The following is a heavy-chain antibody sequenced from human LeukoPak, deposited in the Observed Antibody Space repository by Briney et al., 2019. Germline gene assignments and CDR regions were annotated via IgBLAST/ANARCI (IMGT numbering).Heavy chain of an antibody. J-gene: IGHJ4*02. CDR3: ASLRPITTGFDY. CDR1: GGSISSSSYY. Sequence: SETLSLTCTVSGGSISSSSYYWGWIRQPPGKGLEWIGSIYYSGSTYYNPSLKSRVTMSVDTSKNQFSLKLSSVTAADTAVYYCASLRPITTGFDYWGQGTLVTVSS. V-gene: IGHV4-39*01. D-gene: IGHD3-22*01. CDR2: IYYSGST.